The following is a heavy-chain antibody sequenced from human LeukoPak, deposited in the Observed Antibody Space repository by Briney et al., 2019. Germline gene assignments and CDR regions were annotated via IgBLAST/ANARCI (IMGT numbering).Heavy chain of an antibody. CDR1: GGSISSGSYY. J-gene: IGHJ2*01. D-gene: IGHD3-22*01. V-gene: IGHV4-61*02. CDR3: ASVGYDSGGYDIGYWYFDL. Sequence: SETLSLTCAVSGGSISSGSYYWSWIRQPAGKGLEWVGRIYTSGSTNSNPSLKSRVTLSVDTSKNQFSLKLSSVTAADTAVYYCASVGYDSGGYDIGYWYFDLWGRGTLVTVSS. CDR2: IYTSGST.